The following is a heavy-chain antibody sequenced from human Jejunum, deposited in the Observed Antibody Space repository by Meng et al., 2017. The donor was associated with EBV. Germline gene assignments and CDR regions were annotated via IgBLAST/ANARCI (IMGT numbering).Heavy chain of an antibody. CDR2: INTDGSIT. V-gene: IGHV3-74*01. J-gene: IGHJ4*02. D-gene: IGHD1-14*01. CDR1: GFTFSSYW. CDR3: AKDLSWNQADY. Sequence: EPWVGLVSPGWSLTRSCAASGFTFSSYWMHWFRQAPGKGLVWVSRINTDGSITNCADSVKGRFTISRDNARNTLYLQMNSLRAEDTAMYYCAKDLSWNQADYWGQGILVTASS.